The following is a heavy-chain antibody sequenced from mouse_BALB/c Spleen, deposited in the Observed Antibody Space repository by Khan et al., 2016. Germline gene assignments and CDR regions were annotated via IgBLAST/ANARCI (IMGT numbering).Heavy chain of an antibody. CDR3: ARSGGNYYFDY. J-gene: IGHJ2*01. Sequence: QVQLQQSGAELARPGASVNLSCKASGYTFTSYWIQWIKQRPGQGLEWIGAIYPGDDDTRNTQKFKGKATLTAENSSSTAYMQLSSLASEDSAGDYCARSGGNYYFDYWGQGTTLTVSS. CDR1: GYTFTSYW. D-gene: IGHD2-1*01. CDR2: IYPGDDDT. V-gene: IGHV1-87*01.